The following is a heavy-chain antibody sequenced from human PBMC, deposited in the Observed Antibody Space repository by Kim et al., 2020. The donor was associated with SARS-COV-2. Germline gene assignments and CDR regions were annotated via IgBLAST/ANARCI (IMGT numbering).Heavy chain of an antibody. J-gene: IGHJ6*02. D-gene: IGHD2-21*01. CDR1: GFTFDTYA. CDR3: AKMVIMDGYNYFYEYAMDV. CDR2: ISGGALNK. Sequence: GGSLRLSCVGSGFTFDTYAMSWVRQAPGKGLEWVSVISGGALNKFYADSVRGRFTISRDNSKNTLYLQMNSLRDEDTAPYYCAKMVIMDGYNYFYEYAMDVWGQGTTVTVSS. V-gene: IGHV3-23*01.